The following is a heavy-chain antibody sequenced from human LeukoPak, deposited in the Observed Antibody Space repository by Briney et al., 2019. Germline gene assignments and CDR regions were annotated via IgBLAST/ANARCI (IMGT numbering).Heavy chain of an antibody. D-gene: IGHD2-15*01. Sequence: PSETLSLTCTVSGSSISSHYWSWIRQPPGKGLEWIGYIYYSGSTNYNPSLKSRVTISVDTSKNQFSLKLSSVTAADTAVYYCARVRTDSGERHRSGGSCGGPTYYFDYWGQGTLVTVSS. J-gene: IGHJ4*02. CDR1: GSSISSHY. CDR3: ARVRTDSGERHRSGGSCGGPTYYFDY. CDR2: IYYSGST. V-gene: IGHV4-59*11.